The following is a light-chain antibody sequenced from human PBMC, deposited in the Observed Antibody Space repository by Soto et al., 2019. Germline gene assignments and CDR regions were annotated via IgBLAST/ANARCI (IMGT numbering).Light chain of an antibody. CDR2: EVS. Sequence: QSALTQPASVSGCPGQSITISCTGSTSDVGAYNYVSWYKQHPGQAPQLMIYEVSNLPSGVSNRFSGSKSGNKASLTISGLQAEDEGDYYCSSQTISSSPFVFATGTKLTVL. V-gene: IGLV2-14*01. CDR3: SSQTISSSPFV. J-gene: IGLJ1*01. CDR1: TSDVGAYNY.